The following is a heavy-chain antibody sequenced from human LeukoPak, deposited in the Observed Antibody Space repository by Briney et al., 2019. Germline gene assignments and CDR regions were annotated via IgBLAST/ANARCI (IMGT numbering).Heavy chain of an antibody. CDR1: GGSISSSSYY. J-gene: IGHJ4*02. V-gene: IGHV4-39*01. D-gene: IGHD6-13*01. Sequence: SETLSFTCTVSGGSISSSSYYWGWIRQPPGKGLEWIGSIYYSGSTYYNPSLKSRVTISVDTSKNQFSLKLSSVTAADTAVYYCARHSPSSWYYPLDYWGQGTLVTVSS. CDR3: ARHSPSSWYYPLDY. CDR2: IYYSGST.